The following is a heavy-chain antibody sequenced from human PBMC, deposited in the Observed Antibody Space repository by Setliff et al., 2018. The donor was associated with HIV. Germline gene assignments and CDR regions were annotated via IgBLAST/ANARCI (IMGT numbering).Heavy chain of an antibody. J-gene: IGHJ4*02. CDR1: GYTFTAHF. D-gene: IGHD4-17*01. CDR3: AVPITRTDYEGLDY. CDR2: INPNSGAA. V-gene: IGHV1-2*06. Sequence: ASVKVSCKASGYTFTAHFLHWVRQAPGQGLEWMGRINPNSGAADYAQNFQGRVTMTRATSMSTAYMEVSNLRSNGTATYYCAVPITRTDYEGLDYWGRGTLVTVSS.